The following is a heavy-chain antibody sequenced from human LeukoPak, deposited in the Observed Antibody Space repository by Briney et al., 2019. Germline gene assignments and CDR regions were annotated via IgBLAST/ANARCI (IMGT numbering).Heavy chain of an antibody. D-gene: IGHD3-3*01. CDR3: ARGSHYDFWSGSASFDI. V-gene: IGHV4-61*02. CDR2: IYTSGST. J-gene: IGHJ3*02. Sequence: PSETLSLTCTVSGGSISSGSYYWSWLRQPAGKGLEWIGRIYTSGSTNYNPSLKSRVTISVDTSKNQFSLKLSSVTAADTAVYYCARGSHYDFWSGSASFDIWGQGTMVTVSS. CDR1: GGSISSGSYY.